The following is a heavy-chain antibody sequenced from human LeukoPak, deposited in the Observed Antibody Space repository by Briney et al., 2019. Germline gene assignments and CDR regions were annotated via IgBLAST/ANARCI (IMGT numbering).Heavy chain of an antibody. V-gene: IGHV4-59*01. CDR2: IYYSGST. J-gene: IGHJ4*02. CDR1: GGSISSYY. D-gene: IGHD5-18*01. CDR3: ARRGYSYGYVDY. Sequence: SGTLSLTCTVSGGSISSYYWSWIRQPPGKGLEWIGYIYYSGSTNYNPSLKSRVTISVDTSKNQFSLKLSSVTAADTAVYYCARRGYSYGYVDYWGQGTLVTVSS.